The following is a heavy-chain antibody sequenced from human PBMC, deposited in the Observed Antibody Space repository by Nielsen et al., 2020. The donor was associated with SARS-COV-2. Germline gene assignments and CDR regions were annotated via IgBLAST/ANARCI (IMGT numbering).Heavy chain of an antibody. D-gene: IGHD2-15*01. CDR2: ISYDGSNK. CDR1: GFTFSSYA. V-gene: IGHV3-30-3*01. CDR3: AKDGFLGYCSGGSCPLYYYYGMDV. Sequence: GGSLRLSCAASGFTFSSYAMHWVRQAPGKGLEWVAVISYDGSNKYYADSVKGRFTISRDNSKNTLYLQMNSLRAEDTAVYYCAKDGFLGYCSGGSCPLYYYYGMDVWGRGTTVTVSS. J-gene: IGHJ6*02.